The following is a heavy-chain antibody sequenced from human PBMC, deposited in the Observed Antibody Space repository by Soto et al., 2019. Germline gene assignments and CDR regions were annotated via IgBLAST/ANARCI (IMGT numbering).Heavy chain of an antibody. CDR3: ARDTGWGLGY. Sequence: QVQLQESGPGLVRPSGTLSLTCAVSGDSINSNYCWTWVRQPPGKGLEWIAEIYYSGGTSYNPSLKSRVTISMDKSKNQFSLNLPSVTAADTAMYYCARDTGWGLGYWGQGPLVTVSS. V-gene: IGHV4-4*02. D-gene: IGHD6-19*01. CDR2: IYYSGGT. J-gene: IGHJ4*02. CDR1: GDSINSNYC.